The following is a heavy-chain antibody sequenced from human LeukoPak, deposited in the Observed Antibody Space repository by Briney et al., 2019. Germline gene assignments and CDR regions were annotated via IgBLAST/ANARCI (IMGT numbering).Heavy chain of an antibody. CDR3: ARVAAKTVDY. CDR2: IYYSGST. CDR1: GGPIGRGSYY. Sequence: SETLSLTCSVSGGPIGRGSYYWGWIRQSPGKGLKWIGSIYYSGSTNYNPSLKSRVTISVDTSKNQFSLKLSSVTAADTAVYYCARVAAKTVDYWGQGTLVTVSS. V-gene: IGHV4-39*07. D-gene: IGHD2-15*01. J-gene: IGHJ4*02.